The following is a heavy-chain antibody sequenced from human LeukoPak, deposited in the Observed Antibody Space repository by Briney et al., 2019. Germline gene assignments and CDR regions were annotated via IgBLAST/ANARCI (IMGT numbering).Heavy chain of an antibody. CDR3: ARDLTTAIPLEG. J-gene: IGHJ4*02. CDR2: ISSSSSYI. Sequence: GGSLRLSCAASGFTFSSYSMNWVRQAPGKGLEWVSSISSSSSYIYYADSVKGRFTISRDNAKNSLYLQMNSLRAEDTAVYYCARDLTTAIPLEGWGQGTLVTVSS. CDR1: GFTFSSYS. V-gene: IGHV3-21*01. D-gene: IGHD2-21*02.